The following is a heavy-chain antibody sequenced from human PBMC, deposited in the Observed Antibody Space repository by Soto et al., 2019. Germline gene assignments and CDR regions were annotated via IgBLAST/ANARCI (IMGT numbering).Heavy chain of an antibody. CDR3: ASHRAGGYMITFWFDP. D-gene: IGHD3-16*01. J-gene: IGHJ5*02. CDR1: GGSISSSSYY. Sequence: QLQLQESGPGLVKPSETLSLTCTVSGGSISSSSYYWGWIRQPPGKGLEWIGSIYYSGSTYYNPSLKSRVTISVDTSKNQCSLKLSSVTAADTAVYYCASHRAGGYMITFWFDPWGQGTLGTVSS. V-gene: IGHV4-39*01. CDR2: IYYSGST.